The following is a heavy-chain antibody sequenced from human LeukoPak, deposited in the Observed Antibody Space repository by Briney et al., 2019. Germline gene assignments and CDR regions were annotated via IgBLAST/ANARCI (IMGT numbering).Heavy chain of an antibody. V-gene: IGHV3-7*01. Sequence: PGGSLRLSCTASGFAFSDYWMSWVRQAPGKGLEWLANINQDGSQTSYVDSVRGRFTVSRDNAKNSLYLQMTSLRAADTAVYYCARDSSPRYSGYDWVFWGRGTLVTVSS. J-gene: IGHJ4*02. D-gene: IGHD5-12*01. CDR1: GFAFSDYW. CDR3: ARDSSPRYSGYDWVF. CDR2: INQDGSQT.